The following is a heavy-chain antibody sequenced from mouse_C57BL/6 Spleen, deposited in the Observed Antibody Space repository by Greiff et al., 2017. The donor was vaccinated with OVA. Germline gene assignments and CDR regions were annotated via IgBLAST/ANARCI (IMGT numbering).Heavy chain of an antibody. J-gene: IGHJ4*01. CDR3: TREDSSGYDAMDY. CDR1: GYTFTSYG. CDR2: IYPRSGNT. V-gene: IGHV1-81*01. D-gene: IGHD3-2*02. Sequence: QVQLQQSGAELARPGASVKLSCKASGYTFTSYGISWVKQRTGQGLEWIGEIYPRSGNTYYNEKFKGKATLTADKSSSTAYMELRSLPSEDAAVYVDTREDSSGYDAMDYWGQGTSVTVSS.